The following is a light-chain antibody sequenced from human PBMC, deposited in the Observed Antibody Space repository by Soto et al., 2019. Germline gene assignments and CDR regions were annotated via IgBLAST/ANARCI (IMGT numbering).Light chain of an antibody. J-gene: IGKJ5*01. CDR2: DAS. CDR1: QGISCN. CDR3: QQYNTYST. Sequence: DIQMTQSPSSVSASVGDRVATTFRVSQGISCNLAWYQQKPGKAPKALIYDASTLRSGVPSRFSGGGSGTEFTLTISSLQPDDFATYYCQQYNTYSTFGQGTRLEIK. V-gene: IGKV1-16*01.